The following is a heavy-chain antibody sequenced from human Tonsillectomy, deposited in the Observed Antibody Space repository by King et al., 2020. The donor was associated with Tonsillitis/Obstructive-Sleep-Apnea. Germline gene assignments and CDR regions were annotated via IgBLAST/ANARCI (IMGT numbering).Heavy chain of an antibody. J-gene: IGHJ5*02. CDR2: IFSNDEK. D-gene: IGHD5-12*01. CDR1: GFSLSHDRMG. CDR3: ARIYGGYTLCGFDH. Sequence: TLKESGPVLVKPTETLTLTCTVSGFSLSHDRMGVSWIRQRPGKALEWLAHIFSNDEKSYNTSLKSRLTISKDTSKSQVALTMTTMDPVDTATYYCARIYGGYTLCGFDHWGQGTLVTVSS. V-gene: IGHV2-26*01.